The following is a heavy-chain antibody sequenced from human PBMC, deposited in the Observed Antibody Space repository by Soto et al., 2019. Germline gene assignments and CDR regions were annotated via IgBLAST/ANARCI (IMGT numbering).Heavy chain of an antibody. CDR2: ISAYNGNT. D-gene: IGHD6-13*01. CDR1: SYTFTSYG. CDR3: ARDAVALRIAAPCGWFDP. Sequence: QVQLVQSGAEVKKPGASVKVSCKASSYTFTSYGISWVRQAPGQGLEWMGWISAYNGNTNYAQKLQGRVTMTTDTSTSTAYMELRSLRSDDTAVYYCARDAVALRIAAPCGWFDPWGQGTLVTVSS. V-gene: IGHV1-18*01. J-gene: IGHJ5*02.